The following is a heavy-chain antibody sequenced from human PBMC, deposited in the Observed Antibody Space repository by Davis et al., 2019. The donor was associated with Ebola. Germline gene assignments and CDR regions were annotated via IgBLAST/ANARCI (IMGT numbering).Heavy chain of an antibody. J-gene: IGHJ4*02. Sequence: GESLKISCETSGFTFSSFYMNWVRQAPGKGLEWVSYISRGGSTVYYADSVRGRFTISRDNAKNSLYLQMNSLRDEDTAVYYCASHSESYYSFDYWGQGTLVTVSS. CDR1: GFTFSSFY. CDR3: ASHSESYYSFDY. CDR2: ISRGGSTV. D-gene: IGHD1-26*01. V-gene: IGHV3-48*02.